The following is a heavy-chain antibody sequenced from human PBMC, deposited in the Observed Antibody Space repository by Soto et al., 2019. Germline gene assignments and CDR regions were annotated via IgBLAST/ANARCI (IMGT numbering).Heavy chain of an antibody. CDR2: MFHIGRV. CDR3: ARSLGLYAIDY. Sequence: QVLLQESGPGLVQPSGTLSLSCVVSGVSIGSNYYWGWVRQPPGKGLEWLGDMFHIGRVNYNPSLKIRFTKSMEKSRIQFSRKVDSGTAADTAVYYCARSLGLYAIDYWGQGTLVIVSS. CDR1: GVSIGSNYY. V-gene: IGHV4-4*02. J-gene: IGHJ4*02. D-gene: IGHD6-19*01.